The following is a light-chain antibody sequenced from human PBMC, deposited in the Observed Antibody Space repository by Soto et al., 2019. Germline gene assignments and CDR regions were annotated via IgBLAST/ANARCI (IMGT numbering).Light chain of an antibody. Sequence: IVLTQSPGTLSLSPWERATLSCRASRSVSSSYLAWYQQKPGQAPRLLIYGASSRATGIPDRFSGSGSGTDFTLTISSLEPEDFAVYYCQQRSNWPLTFGGGTRLEIK. CDR1: RSVSSSY. CDR3: QQRSNWPLT. J-gene: IGKJ5*01. CDR2: GAS. V-gene: IGKV3D-20*02.